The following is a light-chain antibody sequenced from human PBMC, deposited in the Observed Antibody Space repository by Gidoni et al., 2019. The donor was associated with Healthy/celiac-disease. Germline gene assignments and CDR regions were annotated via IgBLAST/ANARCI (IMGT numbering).Light chain of an antibody. CDR2: AAS. CDR1: QSISSY. J-gene: IGKJ5*01. Sequence: DIQMTPSPPSLSASVGDRVTITCRASQSISSYLNWYQQKPGKATKLLIYAASSLQSGVPSRFSGSGSGTDFTLTISSLQPEDFATYYCQQSYSTLRVTFGQGTRLEIK. CDR3: QQSYSTLRVT. V-gene: IGKV1-39*01.